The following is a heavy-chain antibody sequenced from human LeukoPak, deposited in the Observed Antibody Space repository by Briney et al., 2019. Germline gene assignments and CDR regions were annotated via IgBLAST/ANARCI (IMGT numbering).Heavy chain of an antibody. D-gene: IGHD3-9*01. CDR1: GYSFTNYW. V-gene: IGHV5-51*01. Sequence: GESLKISCKGSGYSFTNYWIGWVRQMPGRGLEWMGIIYPGDSDTRYSPSFQGQVTISVDKSISTAYLQWSSLKASDSAMYYCARLRDSHYFDYWGQGTLVTVSS. CDR2: IYPGDSDT. J-gene: IGHJ4*02. CDR3: ARLRDSHYFDY.